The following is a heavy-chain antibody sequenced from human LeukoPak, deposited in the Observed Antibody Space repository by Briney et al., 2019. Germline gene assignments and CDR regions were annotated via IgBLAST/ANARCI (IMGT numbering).Heavy chain of an antibody. CDR3: ARDGWIQVSRTKFDS. J-gene: IGHJ4*02. V-gene: IGHV3-30-3*01. Sequence: GGSLRLSCVASAGFLFRGYAMHWVRQAPGKGPEWVAEISYDGTNKNYADSVKGRLTISRHNSDDTLYLQMNSLRTDETALYYCARDGWIQVSRTKFDSWGQGTLVTVSS. D-gene: IGHD5-18*01. CDR2: ISYDGTNK. CDR1: AGFLFRGYA.